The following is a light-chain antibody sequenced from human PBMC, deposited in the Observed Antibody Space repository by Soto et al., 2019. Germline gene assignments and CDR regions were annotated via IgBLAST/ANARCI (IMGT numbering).Light chain of an antibody. CDR2: AAS. CDR1: QSFSSRY. Sequence: EIVMRQSPATLSLSPGERATLSCRASQSFSSRYLACYQQKPGQAPRLLIYAASNRATGIPDRFSGSGSGAEFILPISRLEQSDYAAFFYQQYCSSPITFGQGTLLEI. V-gene: IGKV3-20*01. J-gene: IGKJ5*01. CDR3: QQYCSSPIT.